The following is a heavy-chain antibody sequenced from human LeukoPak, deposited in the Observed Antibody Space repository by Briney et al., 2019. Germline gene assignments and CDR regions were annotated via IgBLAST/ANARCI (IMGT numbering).Heavy chain of an antibody. D-gene: IGHD1-26*01. V-gene: IGHV3-72*01. CDR3: ASPVGATTVRAFDI. Sequence: GGSLRLSCAASGFIFSDHYMDWVRQAPGKGLEWVGRTRNEANIYTTKYAASVKGRFTISRDDSKNSLYPQMNSLKTEDTAVYYCASPVGATTVRAFDIWGQGTMVTVSS. CDR2: TRNEANIYTT. J-gene: IGHJ3*02. CDR1: GFIFSDHY.